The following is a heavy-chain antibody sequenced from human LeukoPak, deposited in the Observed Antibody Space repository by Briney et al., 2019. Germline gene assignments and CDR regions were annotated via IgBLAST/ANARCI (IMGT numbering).Heavy chain of an antibody. CDR2: IYSDGST. Sequence: GGSLRLSCAASRFTFGSYSMSWVRQAPGKGLEWVSEIYSDGSTYYAASVKGRFSISRHNSKNTVYLQMNSLRAEDTAVYYCARELREHGVFDIWGQGTMVTVSS. CDR3: ARELREHGVFDI. V-gene: IGHV3-53*01. D-gene: IGHD1-26*01. J-gene: IGHJ3*02. CDR1: RFTFGSYS.